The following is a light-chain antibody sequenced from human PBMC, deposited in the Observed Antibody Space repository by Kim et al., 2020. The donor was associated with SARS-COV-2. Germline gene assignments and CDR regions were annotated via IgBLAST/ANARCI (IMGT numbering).Light chain of an antibody. J-gene: IGKJ1*01. Sequence: EIVLTQSPGTLSLSPGERATLSCRASQSVSSYLAWYQQRPGQAPRLIIYAASTRATGIPDRFSGSGSGTDFTLTISRLEPEDFAVYYCQQYGGTPRTFGKGPRWISN. V-gene: IGKV3-20*01. CDR3: QQYGGTPRT. CDR1: QSVSSY. CDR2: AAS.